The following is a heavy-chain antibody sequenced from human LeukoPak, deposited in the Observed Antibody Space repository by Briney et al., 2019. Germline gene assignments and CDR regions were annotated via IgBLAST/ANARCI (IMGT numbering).Heavy chain of an antibody. CDR3: ASGTTVTPYYFDY. D-gene: IGHD4-17*01. J-gene: IGHJ4*02. Sequence: ASVKVSCKASGATFSSYAISWVRQAPGQGLEWMGGIIPIFGTANYAQKFQGRVTITADESTSTAYMELSSLRSEDTAVYYCASGTTVTPYYFDYWGQGTLVTVSS. CDR1: GATFSSYA. CDR2: IIPIFGTA. V-gene: IGHV1-69*13.